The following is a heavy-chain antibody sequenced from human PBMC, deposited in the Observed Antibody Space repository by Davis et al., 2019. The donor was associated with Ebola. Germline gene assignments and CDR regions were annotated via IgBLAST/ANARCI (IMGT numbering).Heavy chain of an antibody. Sequence: GESLKISCVASGFTFTTYSMSWVRQAPGKALEWVSSISSDSDYIYYADSAKGRFTISRDNAKNSLFLQMDSLRAEDTALYHCARVNAVTGYSRFDPWGQGTLVTVSS. CDR1: GFTFTTYS. D-gene: IGHD3-9*01. CDR3: ARVNAVTGYSRFDP. V-gene: IGHV3-21*04. J-gene: IGHJ5*02. CDR2: ISSDSDYI.